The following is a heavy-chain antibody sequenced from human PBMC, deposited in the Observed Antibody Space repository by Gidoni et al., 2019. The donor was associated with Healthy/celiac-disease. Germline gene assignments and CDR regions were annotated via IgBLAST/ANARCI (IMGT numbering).Heavy chain of an antibody. V-gene: IGHV4-30-4*01. J-gene: IGHJ3*02. CDR3: AREEVVGASGAHAFDI. D-gene: IGHD1-26*01. CDR1: DRSISSGRYY. CDR2: IYYSGST. Sequence: QVQLQESVPVLVQPSQTLSLTCAVSDRSISSGRYYWSWIRQPPGKGLEWIGYIYYSGSTYYNPSLKSRVTISVDTSKNQFSLKLSSVTAADTAVYYCAREEVVGASGAHAFDIWGQGTMVTVSS.